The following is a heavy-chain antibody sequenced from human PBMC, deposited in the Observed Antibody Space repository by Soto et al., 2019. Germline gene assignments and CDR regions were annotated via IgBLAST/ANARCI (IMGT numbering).Heavy chain of an antibody. Sequence: EVQLVQSGAEVKKPGESLKISCKASGYSFINHWIGWLRQMPGKGLEWMGFIFSGNSDTRYSPSFQGQVTISVDKSISTAYLQWSSLKASDTAMYYCTRGMTTPDYWGQGTLVTVSS. CDR2: IFSGNSDT. J-gene: IGHJ4*02. CDR1: GYSFINHW. V-gene: IGHV5-51*03. D-gene: IGHD4-4*01. CDR3: TRGMTTPDY.